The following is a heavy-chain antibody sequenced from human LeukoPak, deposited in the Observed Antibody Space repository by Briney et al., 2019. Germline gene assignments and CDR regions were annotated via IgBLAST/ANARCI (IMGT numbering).Heavy chain of an antibody. D-gene: IGHD5-12*01. CDR3: ARGPSGYHNT. Sequence: PGGSLRLSCAASEFTFNSYAMHWVRQAPGKGLEWVAVISYDGSNKYYADSVKGRFTISRDNSKNTLYLQMNSLRAEDTAVYYCARGPSGYHNTGGQGTLVTVSS. CDR1: EFTFNSYA. J-gene: IGHJ4*02. V-gene: IGHV3-30*14. CDR2: ISYDGSNK.